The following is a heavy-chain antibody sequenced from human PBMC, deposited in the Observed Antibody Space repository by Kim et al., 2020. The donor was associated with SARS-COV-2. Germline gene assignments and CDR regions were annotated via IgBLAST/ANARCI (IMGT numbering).Heavy chain of an antibody. V-gene: IGHV3-11*01. CDR1: GFTFTDYY. CDR2: ISATGSAV. J-gene: IGHJ1*01. CDR3: AREGLVAAAVSAGYFQH. D-gene: IGHD6-25*01. Sequence: GGSLRLSCVASGFTFTDYYMSWIRQAPGKGLEWVSDISATGSAVFNAASLKGRFTISRDNAKNSLYLQMNSLAAEDTAVYYCAREGLVAAAVSAGYFQHWGEGTLVTVS.